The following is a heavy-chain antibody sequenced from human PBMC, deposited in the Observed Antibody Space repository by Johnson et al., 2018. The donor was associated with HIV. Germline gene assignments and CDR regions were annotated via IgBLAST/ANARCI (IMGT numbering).Heavy chain of an antibody. V-gene: IGHV3-30-3*01. J-gene: IGHJ3*02. D-gene: IGHD2-15*01. CDR2: ISYDGSNK. CDR1: GFTFSSYV. CDR3: AKDAYCSGGRCYGFGAFDI. Sequence: QVQLVESGGGVVRPGGSLRLSCAASGFTFSSYVMHWVRQAPGKGLEWVAVISYDGSNKYYADSVKGRFSISRDNSKNTLHLQMNSLRAEDTAVYYCAKDAYCSGGRCYGFGAFDIWGQGTMVTVSS.